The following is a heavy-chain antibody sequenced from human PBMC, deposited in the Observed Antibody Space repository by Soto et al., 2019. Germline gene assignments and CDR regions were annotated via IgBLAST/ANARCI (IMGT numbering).Heavy chain of an antibody. J-gene: IGHJ5*02. Sequence: PSETLSLTCPVSGGSISSYYWSWIRQPPGKGLEWIGYIYYSGSTYYNPSLKSRVTISVDTSKNQFSLKLSSVTAADTAVYYCARGRRSSSWDRVGNWFDPWGQGTLVTVSS. CDR1: GGSISSYY. CDR3: ARGRRSSSWDRVGNWFDP. V-gene: IGHV4-59*12. CDR2: IYYSGST. D-gene: IGHD6-13*01.